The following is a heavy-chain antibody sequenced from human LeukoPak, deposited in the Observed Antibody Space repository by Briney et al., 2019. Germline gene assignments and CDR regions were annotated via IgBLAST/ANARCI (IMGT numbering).Heavy chain of an antibody. D-gene: IGHD3-16*01. Sequence: GRSLRLSCAASGXTFSSHGMHWVXXAPXXGLEWVAVIWYDGSDKYYADSVKGRFTISRDNSKNTLYLQMTSLRADDTAXXYCXRDRVLHYFDYWGQGALVTVSS. V-gene: IGHV3-33*01. CDR1: GXTFSSHG. J-gene: IGHJ4*02. CDR2: IWYDGSDK. CDR3: XRDRVLHYFDY.